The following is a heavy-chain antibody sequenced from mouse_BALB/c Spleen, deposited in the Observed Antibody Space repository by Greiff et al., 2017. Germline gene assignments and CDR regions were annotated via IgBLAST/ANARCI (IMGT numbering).Heavy chain of an antibody. J-gene: IGHJ4*01. D-gene: IGHD1-2*01. CDR1: GYAFSSSW. V-gene: IGHV1-62-2*01. CDR2: FYPGSGSI. Sequence: QVQLQQSGPELVKPGASVKISCKASGYAFSSSWMNWVKQRPGQGLEWIGWFYPGSGSIKYNEKFKDKATLTADKSSSTVYMELSRLTSEDSAVYFCARHGTATGAMDYWGQGTSVTVSS. CDR3: ARHGTATGAMDY.